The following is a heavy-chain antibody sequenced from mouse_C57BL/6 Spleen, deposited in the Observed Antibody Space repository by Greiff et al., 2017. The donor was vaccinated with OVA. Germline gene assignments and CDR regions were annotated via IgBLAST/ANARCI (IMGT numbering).Heavy chain of an antibody. D-gene: IGHD2-5*01. CDR2: INPSTGGT. J-gene: IGHJ4*01. V-gene: IGHV1-42*01. Sequence: VQLQQSGPELVKPGASVKISCKASGYSFTGYYMNWVKQSPEKSLEWIGEINPSTGGTTYNQKFKAKATLTVDKSSSTAYMQLQSLTSADSAVYYFARSSNYVNYAMDYWGQGTSVTVSS. CDR1: GYSFTGYY. CDR3: ARSSNYVNYAMDY.